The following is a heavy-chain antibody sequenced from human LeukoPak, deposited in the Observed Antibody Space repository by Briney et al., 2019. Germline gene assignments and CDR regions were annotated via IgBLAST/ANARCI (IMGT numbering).Heavy chain of an antibody. CDR2: ISYDGSNK. Sequence: PGRSLRLSCAASGFTFSSYGIHWVRQAPGKGLEWVAVISYDGSNKYYVDSVKGRFTISRDNSKNTLYLQMNSLRAEDTAVYYCAKDGGDSSTGGWFDPWGQGTLVTVSS. CDR1: GFTFSSYG. D-gene: IGHD2-2*01. V-gene: IGHV3-30*18. J-gene: IGHJ5*02. CDR3: AKDGGDSSTGGWFDP.